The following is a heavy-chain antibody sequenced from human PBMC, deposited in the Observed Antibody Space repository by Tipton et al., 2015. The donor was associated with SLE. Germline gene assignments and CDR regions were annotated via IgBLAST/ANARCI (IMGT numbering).Heavy chain of an antibody. CDR2: YLCGTT. Sequence: YLCGTTYYNPSLKTRVTISVDASKTQFSLRLTSVTAADTAVYYCAREKSGHGYFDSWGQGSLVTVSS. J-gene: IGHJ4*02. D-gene: IGHD5-12*01. V-gene: IGHV4-30-2*04. CDR3: AREKSGHGYFDS.